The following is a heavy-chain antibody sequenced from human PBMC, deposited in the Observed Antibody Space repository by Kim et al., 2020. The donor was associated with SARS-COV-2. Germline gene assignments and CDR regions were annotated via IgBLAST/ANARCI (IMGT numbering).Heavy chain of an antibody. J-gene: IGHJ4*02. CDR3: ATALKAEVRGVIY. D-gene: IGHD3-10*01. V-gene: IGHV4-31*02. Sequence: YNPSLKSRVTISVDTSKNQFSLKLSSVTAADTAVYYCATALKAEVRGVIYWGQGTLVTVSS.